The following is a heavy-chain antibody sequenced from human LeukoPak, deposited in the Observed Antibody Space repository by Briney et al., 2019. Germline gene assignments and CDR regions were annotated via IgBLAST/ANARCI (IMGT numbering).Heavy chain of an antibody. V-gene: IGHV4-38-2*02. D-gene: IGHD2-15*01. Sequence: SETLSLTCTVSGYSISSGYYWGWIRQPPGKGLEWIGSIYHSGSTCYNPSLKSRVTISVDTSKNQFSLKLSSVTAAATAVYYCARTRPHCSGGSCYPLLDYWGQGTLVTVSS. CDR2: IYHSGST. J-gene: IGHJ4*02. CDR1: GYSISSGYY. CDR3: ARTRPHCSGGSCYPLLDY.